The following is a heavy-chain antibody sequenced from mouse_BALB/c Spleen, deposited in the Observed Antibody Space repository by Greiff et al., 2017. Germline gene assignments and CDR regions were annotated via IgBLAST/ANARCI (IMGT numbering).Heavy chain of an antibody. CDR2: IFPGDGST. CDR1: GYTFTSYD. D-gene: IGHD1-1*01. V-gene: IGHV1-85*01. J-gene: IGHJ2*01. CDR3: ARSHYYGSSWEFDY. Sequence: QVQLQQSGAELVKPGASVKLSCKASGYTFTSYDINWVRQRPEQGLEWIGWIFPGDGSTKYNEKFKGKATLTTDKSSSTAYMQLSSLASEDSAVYYCARSHYYGSSWEFDYWGQGTTLTVSS.